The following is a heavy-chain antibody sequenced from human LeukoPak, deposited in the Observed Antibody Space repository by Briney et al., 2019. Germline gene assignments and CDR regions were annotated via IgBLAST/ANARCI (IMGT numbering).Heavy chain of an antibody. Sequence: SETLSLTCTVSGGSISSGGYYWSWIRQHPGKGLEWIGYIHYSGSTYYNPSLKSRVTISVDTSKNQFSLKLGSVTAADTAVYYCARDMEVFGWFDPWGQGTLVTVSS. J-gene: IGHJ5*02. CDR1: GGSISSGGYY. CDR2: IHYSGST. CDR3: ARDMEVFGWFDP. D-gene: IGHD1-1*01. V-gene: IGHV4-31*03.